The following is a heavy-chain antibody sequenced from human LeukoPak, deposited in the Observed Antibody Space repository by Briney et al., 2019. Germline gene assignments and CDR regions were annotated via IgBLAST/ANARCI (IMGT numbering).Heavy chain of an antibody. V-gene: IGHV3-23*01. Sequence: TGGSLRLSCAASGFTFSSYAMSWVRQAPGKGLEWVSAISGSGGSTYYADSVKGRFTISRDNSKNTLYLQVNSLRAEDTALYYCAKDQTPYGSGSYSPTDYWGQGTLVTVSS. CDR2: ISGSGGST. J-gene: IGHJ4*02. D-gene: IGHD3-10*01. CDR3: AKDQTPYGSGSYSPTDY. CDR1: GFTFSSYA.